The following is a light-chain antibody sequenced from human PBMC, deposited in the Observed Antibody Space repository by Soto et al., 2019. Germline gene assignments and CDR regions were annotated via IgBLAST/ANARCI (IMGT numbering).Light chain of an antibody. V-gene: IGLV2-14*01. CDR1: SSDVGGYNY. CDR3: SSYTSSSLYV. J-gene: IGLJ1*01. CDR2: DVS. Sequence: QSALTQPASVSGSPGQSITISCTGTSSDVGGYNYVSWYQQHPGKAPKLMIYDVSNRPSWVSNRFSGSKSGNTASLTISGLQAEEEADYYCSSYTSSSLYVFGTGTKVTVL.